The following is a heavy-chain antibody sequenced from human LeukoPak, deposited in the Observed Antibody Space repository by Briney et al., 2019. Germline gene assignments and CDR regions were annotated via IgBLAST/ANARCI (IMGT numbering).Heavy chain of an antibody. CDR1: GFTFSADW. CDR2: INSDGSST. V-gene: IGHV3-74*01. D-gene: IGHD2-2*01. Sequence: GSLRLSCAASGFTFSADWMHWVRHSPGXGLVXVSRINSDGSSTDYADSVKGRFTISRDIAKSSLYLQMNSLRAEDTAVYYCARVATTSSKWSLDYWGQGTLVTVSS. J-gene: IGHJ4*02. CDR3: ARVATTSSKWSLDY.